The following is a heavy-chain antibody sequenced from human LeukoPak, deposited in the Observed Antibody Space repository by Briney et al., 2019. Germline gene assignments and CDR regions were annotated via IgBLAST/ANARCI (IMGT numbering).Heavy chain of an antibody. V-gene: IGHV3-21*01. CDR3: AIAYNYYDSYSGY. Sequence: GGSLRLSCAASGFTFSSYSMNWVRQAPGKGLEWVSSISSSSSYIYYADSVRGRFTISRDNAKNSLYLQMNSLRADDTAVYYCAIAYNYYDSYSGYWGQGTLVTVSS. D-gene: IGHD3-22*01. CDR2: ISSSSSYI. J-gene: IGHJ4*02. CDR1: GFTFSSYS.